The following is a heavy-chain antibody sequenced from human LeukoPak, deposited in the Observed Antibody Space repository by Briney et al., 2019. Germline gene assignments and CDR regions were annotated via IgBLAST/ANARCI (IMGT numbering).Heavy chain of an antibody. CDR1: GYTFTSYY. J-gene: IGHJ3*02. D-gene: IGHD2-2*01. CDR3: ARVVGGIVPGGRDAFDI. V-gene: IGHV1-46*01. CDR2: INPSGGST. Sequence: ASVKVSCKASGYTFTSYYMHWVRQAPGQGLEWMGEINPSGGSTNYAQKFQGRVTMTRDTSTSTVYMELSSLRSEDTAVYYCARVVGGIVPGGRDAFDIWGQGTMVTVSS.